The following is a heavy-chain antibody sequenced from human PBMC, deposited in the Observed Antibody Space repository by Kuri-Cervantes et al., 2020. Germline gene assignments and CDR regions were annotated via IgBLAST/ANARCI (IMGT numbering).Heavy chain of an antibody. CDR2: ISGSGGST. D-gene: IGHD3-16*01. V-gene: IGHV3-NL1*01. CDR1: GFTFSSYG. J-gene: IGHJ6*03. Sequence: GGSLRLSCAASGFTFSSYGMHWVRQAPGKGLEWVSGISGSGGSTYYADSVKGRFTISRDNSKNTLYLQMSALRAEDTAVYYCARDMSPWHVYYYYMDVWGKGTTVTVSS. CDR3: ARDMSPWHVYYYYMDV.